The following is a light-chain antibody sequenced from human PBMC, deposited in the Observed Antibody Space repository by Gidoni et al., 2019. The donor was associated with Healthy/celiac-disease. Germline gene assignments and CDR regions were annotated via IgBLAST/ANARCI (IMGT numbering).Light chain of an antibody. Sequence: QSALTQPASVSGSPGPSTTISCTGTSSDVGGSNYVSWYQQHPGKAPKPMIYEVSNRPSGVSNRFSGSKSGNTASLTISGLQAEDEADYYCSSYTSSSTLDVVFGGGTKLTVL. V-gene: IGLV2-14*01. CDR2: EVS. J-gene: IGLJ2*01. CDR3: SSYTSSSTLDVV. CDR1: SSDVGGSNY.